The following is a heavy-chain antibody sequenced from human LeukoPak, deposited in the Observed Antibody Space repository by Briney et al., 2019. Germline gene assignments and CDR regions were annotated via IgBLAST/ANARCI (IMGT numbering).Heavy chain of an antibody. J-gene: IGHJ4*02. Sequence: ASVRVSCKASGYTFTGYYMHWVRQATGQGLEWMGWMNPNSGNTGYAQKFQGRVTMTRNTSISTAYMELSSLRSEDTAVYYCARSDNVLLWFGELLLDYWGQGTLVTVSS. CDR3: ARSDNVLLWFGELLLDY. CDR1: GYTFTGYY. V-gene: IGHV1-8*02. CDR2: MNPNSGNT. D-gene: IGHD3-10*01.